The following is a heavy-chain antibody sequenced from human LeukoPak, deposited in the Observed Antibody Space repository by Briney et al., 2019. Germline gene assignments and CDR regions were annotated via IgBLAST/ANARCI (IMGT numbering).Heavy chain of an antibody. CDR2: ISWNGAGT. J-gene: IGHJ6*02. D-gene: IGHD1-26*01. V-gene: IGHV3-9*01. Sequence: GGSLRLSCAATGFTFKDYGMQWVRQPPGKGLEWVSGISWNGAGTDYADSVKGRFTISRDNARNSLYLQLSSLRPEDTALYYCAKHLIPTNTYIFYGLDVWGQGTTVTVSS. CDR1: GFTFKDYG. CDR3: AKHLIPTNTYIFYGLDV.